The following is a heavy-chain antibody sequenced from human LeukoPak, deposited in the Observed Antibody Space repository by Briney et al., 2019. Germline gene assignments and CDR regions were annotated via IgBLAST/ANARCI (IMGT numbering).Heavy chain of an antibody. V-gene: IGHV3-48*01. D-gene: IGHD3-9*01. J-gene: IGHJ4*02. CDR3: ARDHDWAFDY. CDR1: GFTFSSYS. Sequence: GGSLRLSCAASGFTFSSYSTNWVRQAPGKGLEWLSYITTNSDTMSYADSVKGRFTISRDNAKNSLYLQLNSLRAEDTAVYYCARDHDWAFDYWGQGTLVTVSS. CDR2: ITTNSDTM.